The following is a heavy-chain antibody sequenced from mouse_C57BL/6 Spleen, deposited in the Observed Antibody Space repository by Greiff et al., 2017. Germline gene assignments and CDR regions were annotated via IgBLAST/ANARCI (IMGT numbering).Heavy chain of an antibody. CDR3: ARVLRSLGYFDV. D-gene: IGHD1-1*01. V-gene: IGHV1-82*01. CDR1: GYAFSSSW. CDR2: IYPGDGDT. Sequence: VQLQQSGPDLVKPGASVKISCKASGYAFSSSWMNWVKQRPGKGLEWIGRIYPGDGDTNYNGKFKGKATLTADKSSSTAYMQLSSLTSEDSAVYFCARVLRSLGYFDVWGTGTTVTVAS. J-gene: IGHJ1*03.